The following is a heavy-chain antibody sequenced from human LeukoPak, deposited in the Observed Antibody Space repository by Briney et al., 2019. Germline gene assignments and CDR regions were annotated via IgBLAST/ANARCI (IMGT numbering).Heavy chain of an antibody. V-gene: IGHV3-7*01. CDR3: ARGTTVSSSLLY. J-gene: IGHJ4*02. D-gene: IGHD6-6*01. Sequence: GGSLRLSCVATGFNLRKHWMSWVRQSVEKGLEWVANIKQDGSEKYYVDSVKGRFTISRDNAKNSLYLQMNSLRAEDTAVYYCARGTTVSSSLLYWGQGTLVTVSS. CDR1: GFNLRKHW. CDR2: IKQDGSEK.